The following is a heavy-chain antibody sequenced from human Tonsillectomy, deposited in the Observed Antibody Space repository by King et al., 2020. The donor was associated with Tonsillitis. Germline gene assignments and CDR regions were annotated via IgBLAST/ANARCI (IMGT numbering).Heavy chain of an antibody. CDR1: GGSFSGYY. D-gene: IGHD3-10*01. V-gene: IGHV4-34*01. J-gene: IGHJ4*02. Sequence: VQLQQWGAGLLKPSETLSLTCAVYGGSFSGYYWSWIRQPPGKGLEWIGEINHSGSTNYNPSLKSRVTISVDTSKNQFSLKLSSVTAADTAVYYCARERGYGSGSYTYWGKGTLVTVSS. CDR2: INHSGST. CDR3: ARERGYGSGSYTY.